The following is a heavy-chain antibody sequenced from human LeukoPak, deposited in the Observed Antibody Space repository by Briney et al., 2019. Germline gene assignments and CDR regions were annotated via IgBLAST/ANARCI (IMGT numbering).Heavy chain of an antibody. CDR3: ARGYFDTSGYYSGRGWFDP. Sequence: GESLKISCKASGYTFTTYWIGWLRQMPGNGLEWVGIIYPGDTDTRYSPSFQGQVTISADRSINTAYLQWSSLKASDTALYYCARGYFDTSGYYSGRGWFDPWGQGTLVTVSS. D-gene: IGHD3-22*01. CDR1: GYTFTTYW. CDR2: IYPGDTDT. J-gene: IGHJ5*02. V-gene: IGHV5-51*01.